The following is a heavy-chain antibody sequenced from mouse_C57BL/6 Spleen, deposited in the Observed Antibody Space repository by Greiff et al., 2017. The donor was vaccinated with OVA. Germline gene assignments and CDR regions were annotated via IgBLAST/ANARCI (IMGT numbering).Heavy chain of an antibody. Sequence: QVQLQQSGAELVKPGASVKISCKASGYAFRSYWMNWVKQRPGKGLEWIGQIYPGDGDTNYNGKFKGKATLTADKSSSTAYMQLSSLTSEDSAVYFCARYYSNSYAMDYWGQGTSVTVSS. V-gene: IGHV1-80*01. D-gene: IGHD2-5*01. CDR2: IYPGDGDT. CDR3: ARYYSNSYAMDY. J-gene: IGHJ4*01. CDR1: GYAFRSYW.